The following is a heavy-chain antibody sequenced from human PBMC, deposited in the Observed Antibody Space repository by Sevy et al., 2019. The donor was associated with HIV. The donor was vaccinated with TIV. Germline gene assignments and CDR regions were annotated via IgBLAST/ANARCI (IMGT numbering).Heavy chain of an antibody. CDR3: ARDLREYSSSSKYYFDY. V-gene: IGHV3-30*02. CDR1: GFTFSSYG. J-gene: IGHJ4*02. Sequence: GGSLRLSCAASGFTFSSYGMHWVRQAPGKGLEWVAFIRYDGSNKYYADSVKGRFTISRDNAKNSLYLQMNSLRAEDTAVYYCARDLREYSSSSKYYFDYWGQGILVTVSS. D-gene: IGHD6-6*01. CDR2: IRYDGSNK.